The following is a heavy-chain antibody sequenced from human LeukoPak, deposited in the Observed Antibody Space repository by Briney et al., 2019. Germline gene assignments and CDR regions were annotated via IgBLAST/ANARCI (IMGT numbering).Heavy chain of an antibody. V-gene: IGHV3-64*01. J-gene: IGHJ4*02. Sequence: GGSLRLSCAASGFSFSNHVMHWVRQAPGKGLEYVSTISANGGNTCYAHSVKGRFTISRDNSMNTLYLQMGSLRAEDMAVYYCAKGGSCRGVSCFVTLFDYWGQGSLVTVSS. D-gene: IGHD3-16*01. CDR3: AKGGSCRGVSCFVTLFDY. CDR1: GFSFSNHV. CDR2: ISANGGNT.